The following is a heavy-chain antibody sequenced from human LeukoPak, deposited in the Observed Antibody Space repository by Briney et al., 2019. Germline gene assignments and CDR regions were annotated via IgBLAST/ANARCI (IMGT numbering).Heavy chain of an antibody. Sequence: PSETLSLTCTVSGGSISSYYWSWIRQPPGKGLEWIGCIYYSGSTNYNPSLKSRVTISVNTSKNQFSLKLSSVTAADTAVYYCAIYSSGWYGEDYWGQGTLVSVPS. CDR3: AIYSSGWYGEDY. CDR1: GGSISSYY. CDR2: IYYSGST. V-gene: IGHV4-59*01. D-gene: IGHD6-19*01. J-gene: IGHJ4*02.